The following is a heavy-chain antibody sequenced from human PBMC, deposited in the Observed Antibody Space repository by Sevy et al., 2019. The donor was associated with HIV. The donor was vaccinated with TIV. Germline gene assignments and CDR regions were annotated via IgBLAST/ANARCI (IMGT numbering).Heavy chain of an antibody. CDR3: ARESRITMVRGVYEKYRKAGNYYYYYMDV. V-gene: IGHV4-61*02. D-gene: IGHD3-10*01. CDR1: GGSISSGSYY. J-gene: IGHJ6*03. Sequence: SETLSLTCTVSGGSISSGSYYWSWIRQPAGKGLEWIGRIYTSGSTNYNPSLKSRVTISVDTSKNQFSLKLSSVTAADTAGYYCARESRITMVRGVYEKYRKAGNYYYYYMDVWGKGTTVTVSS. CDR2: IYTSGST.